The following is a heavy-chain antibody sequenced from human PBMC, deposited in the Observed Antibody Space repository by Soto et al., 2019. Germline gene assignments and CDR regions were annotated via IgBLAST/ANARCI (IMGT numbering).Heavy chain of an antibody. J-gene: IGHJ6*02. CDR2: ISSYNGNT. D-gene: IGHD6-6*01. CDR3: ARDRPTSSIRARDYYYAMDV. Sequence: ASVKVSCKASGYTFITYGISWVRQAPGQGLEWMGWISSYNGNTNYAQKLQGRVTMTTGTSTTTACMELRSLRSDDTAVYYCARDRPTSSIRARDYYYAMDVWGQGTTVTVSS. CDR1: GYTFITYG. V-gene: IGHV1-18*01.